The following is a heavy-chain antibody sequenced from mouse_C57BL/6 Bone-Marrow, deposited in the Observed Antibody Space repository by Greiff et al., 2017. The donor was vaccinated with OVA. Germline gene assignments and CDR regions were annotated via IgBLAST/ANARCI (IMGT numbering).Heavy chain of an antibody. V-gene: IGHV1-81*01. Sequence: VQLQQSGAELARPGASVKLSCKASGYTFTSYGISWVKQRTGQGLEWIGEIYPRGGNTYYNEKFKGKATLTADKSSSTAYMELRSLTSEDSAVYFCARPLYWYFDVWGTGTTVTVSS. CDR1: GYTFTSYG. CDR2: IYPRGGNT. J-gene: IGHJ1*03. CDR3: ARPLYWYFDV.